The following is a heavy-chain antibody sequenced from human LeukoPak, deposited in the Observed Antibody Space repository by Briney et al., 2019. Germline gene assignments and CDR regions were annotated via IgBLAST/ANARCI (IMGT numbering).Heavy chain of an antibody. V-gene: IGHV1-69*13. CDR1: GGTFSIYA. J-gene: IGHJ6*02. Sequence: SVKVSCKASGGTFSIYAISWVRQAPGQGLEWMGGIIPIFGTANYAQKFQGRVTITADESTSTAYMELSSLRSEDTAVYYCARDTGRSITIFGVVIFGMDVWGQGTTVTVSS. CDR2: IIPIFGTA. D-gene: IGHD3-3*01. CDR3: ARDTGRSITIFGVVIFGMDV.